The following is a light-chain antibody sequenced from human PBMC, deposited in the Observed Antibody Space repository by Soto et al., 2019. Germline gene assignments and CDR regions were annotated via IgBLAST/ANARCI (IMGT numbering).Light chain of an antibody. V-gene: IGKV3D-20*02. Sequence: VMTQSPATLSLSPGERATLSCRASQSVSSSYLSWYQQKPGQAPRLLIYDASNRATGIPDRFSGGGSGTDFTLTISSLEPEDFAVYYCQQRSNLPPTFGQGTRLEIK. J-gene: IGKJ5*01. CDR1: QSVSSSY. CDR3: QQRSNLPPT. CDR2: DAS.